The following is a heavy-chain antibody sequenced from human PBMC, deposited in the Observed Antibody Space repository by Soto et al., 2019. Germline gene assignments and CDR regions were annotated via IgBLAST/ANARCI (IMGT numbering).Heavy chain of an antibody. CDR3: ARVGFSSGWSQTFDY. V-gene: IGHV4-59*01. D-gene: IGHD6-19*01. CDR1: GCSISSYY. Sequence: XETLSLTCAVSGCSISSYYWSWIRQPPGKGLDWIGYIYYSGSTNYNPSLKSRVTISVDTSKNQFSLKLSSVTAADTAVYYCARVGFSSGWSQTFDYWGQGNLVTVSS. CDR2: IYYSGST. J-gene: IGHJ4*02.